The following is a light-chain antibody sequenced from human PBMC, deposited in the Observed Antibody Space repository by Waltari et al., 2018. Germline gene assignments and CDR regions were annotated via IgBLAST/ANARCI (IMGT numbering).Light chain of an antibody. Sequence: QSVLTQPPSASGTPGQRVTISCSGSISNIGSNSVNWYHQVPGTAPKLFIYSNNLRPSGVPDRFSGSKSGSSASLAISGLQSEDEADYYCAAWDDSLKGVVFGGGTKLTVL. J-gene: IGLJ2*01. V-gene: IGLV1-44*01. CDR1: ISNIGSNS. CDR2: SNN. CDR3: AAWDDSLKGVV.